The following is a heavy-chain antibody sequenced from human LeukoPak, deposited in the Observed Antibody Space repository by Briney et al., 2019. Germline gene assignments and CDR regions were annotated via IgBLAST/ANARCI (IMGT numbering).Heavy chain of an antibody. CDR1: GVSMSSGAFY. CDR3: ARAFPFDDYGDPDAFEI. CDR2: IYYSGST. D-gene: IGHD4-17*01. V-gene: IGHV4-30-4*08. J-gene: IGHJ3*02. Sequence: SQTLSLTCTVSGVSMSSGAFYWIWILQHPGKCLEWIGNIYYSGSTYYTTSLKSRVTISVDRSKNQFSLKLTSVTAADTAVYYCARAFPFDDYGDPDAFEIWGQGTMVTVSS.